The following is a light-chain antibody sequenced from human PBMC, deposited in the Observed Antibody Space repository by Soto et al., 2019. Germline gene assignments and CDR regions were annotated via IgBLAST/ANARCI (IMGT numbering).Light chain of an antibody. Sequence: IVLTQSPGTLSLSPGERATLSCRASQTVRNNYLAWYQQKPGQAPRLLISGSSTRATGIPARFNGSGSGTEFTLTIISLESEDFGLYYCHQYDYWPLTFGGGTKVDIK. J-gene: IGKJ4*01. CDR1: QTVRNN. CDR2: GSS. V-gene: IGKV3D-15*01. CDR3: HQYDYWPLT.